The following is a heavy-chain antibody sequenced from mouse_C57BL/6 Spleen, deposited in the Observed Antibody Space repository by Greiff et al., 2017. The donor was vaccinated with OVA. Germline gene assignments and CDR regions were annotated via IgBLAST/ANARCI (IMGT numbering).Heavy chain of an antibody. V-gene: IGHV5-6*01. CDR1: GFTFSSYG. Sequence: EVQLVESGGDLVKPGGSLKLSCAASGFTFSSYGMSWVRQTPDKRLEWVATISSGGSYTYSPDSVKGRFTISRDNAKNTLYLQMSSLKAEDTAMYYCARHETAQAASFAYWGQGTLVTVSA. CDR3: ARHETAQAASFAY. J-gene: IGHJ3*01. CDR2: ISSGGSYT. D-gene: IGHD3-2*02.